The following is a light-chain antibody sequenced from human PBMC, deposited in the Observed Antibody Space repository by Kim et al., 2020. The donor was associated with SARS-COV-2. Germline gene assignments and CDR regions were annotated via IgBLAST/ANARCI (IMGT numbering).Light chain of an antibody. CDR1: SSDVGAYNY. CDR3: SSLTSITTLV. CDR2: DVS. J-gene: IGLJ2*01. Sequence: QSALTQPASVSGSPGQSITISCTGSSSDVGAYNYVSWFQQHPDKAPKLIIFDVSNRPSGVSNRFSGSKSGNTASLTISGLQAEDEADYYCSSLTSITTLVVGGGTKVTVL. V-gene: IGLV2-14*03.